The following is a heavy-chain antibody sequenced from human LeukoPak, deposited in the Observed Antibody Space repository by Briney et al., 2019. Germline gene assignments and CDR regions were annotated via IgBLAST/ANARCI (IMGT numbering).Heavy chain of an antibody. V-gene: IGHV3-30*02. J-gene: IGHJ4*02. CDR3: ARDLPNKQWLVRGLFDY. D-gene: IGHD6-19*01. CDR2: IRYDGSNK. Sequence: GGSLRLSCAASGFTFSSYGMHWVRQAPGKGPEWVAFIRYDGSNKYYADSVKGRFTISRDNSKNTLYLQMNSLRAEDTAVYYCARDLPNKQWLVRGLFDYWGQGTLVTVSS. CDR1: GFTFSSYG.